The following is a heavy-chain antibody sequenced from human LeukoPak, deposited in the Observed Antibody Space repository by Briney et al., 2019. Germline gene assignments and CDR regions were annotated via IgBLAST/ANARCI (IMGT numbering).Heavy chain of an antibody. CDR1: SGSIIPYY. J-gene: IGHJ5*02. D-gene: IGHD6-19*01. CDR3: ARHSPGYDSGWPKGVFDP. V-gene: IGHV4-59*08. Sequence: PSETLSLTCTVSSGSIIPYYWSWIRQPPGKGLEWIGYTYSSGGTDFNPSLKSRVTISVDTSKNQISLKLISVTAADTALYYCARHSPGYDSGWPKGVFDPWGQGTLVTVSS. CDR2: TYSSGGT.